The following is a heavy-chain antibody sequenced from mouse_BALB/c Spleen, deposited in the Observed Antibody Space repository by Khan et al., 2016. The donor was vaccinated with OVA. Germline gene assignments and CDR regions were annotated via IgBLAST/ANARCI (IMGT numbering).Heavy chain of an antibody. CDR2: INSNAGTS. V-gene: IGHV5-6-3*01. Sequence: EVELVESGGGLVQPGGSLKLSCAASGFTFSGYGMSWVRQTPDKRLELVATINSNAGTSYYPDSMRGRFTITRDNAKNTLHSQMRSLKTEDTAMYSCTRVCYRYDEGSWFFDVWGAGTTVTVSS. CDR3: TRVCYRYDEGSWFFDV. CDR1: GFTFSGYG. J-gene: IGHJ1*01. D-gene: IGHD2-14*01.